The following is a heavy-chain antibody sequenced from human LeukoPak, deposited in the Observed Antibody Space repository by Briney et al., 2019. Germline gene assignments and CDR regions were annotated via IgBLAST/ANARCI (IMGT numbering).Heavy chain of an antibody. CDR1: GYTFTSYD. D-gene: IGHD2-2*01. J-gene: IGHJ6*03. CDR2: MNPNSGNT. CDR3: ARGDEAQPRYRSSTSCYQLNYYYMDV. Sequence: GASVKVSCKASGYTFTSYDINWVRQATGQGLEWMGWMNPNSGNTGYAQKFQGRVTITRNTSISTAYMELSSLRSEDTAVYYCARGDEAQPRYRSSTSCYQLNYYYMDVWGKGTTVTVSS. V-gene: IGHV1-8*03.